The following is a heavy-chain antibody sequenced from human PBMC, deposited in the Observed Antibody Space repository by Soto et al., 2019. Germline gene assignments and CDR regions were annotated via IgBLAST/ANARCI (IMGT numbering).Heavy chain of an antibody. J-gene: IGHJ4*02. CDR2: ISAYNGNT. CDR1: CYIFTSYA. V-gene: IGHV1-18*01. Sequence: ASVSVSCKASCYIFTSYAISWVQQAPGQGLEWMGWISAYNGNTNYAQKLQGRVTMTTDTSTSTAYMELRSLRSDDTAVYYRARDIQGPNDYWGQGTLVTVSS. D-gene: IGHD5-18*01. CDR3: ARDIQGPNDY.